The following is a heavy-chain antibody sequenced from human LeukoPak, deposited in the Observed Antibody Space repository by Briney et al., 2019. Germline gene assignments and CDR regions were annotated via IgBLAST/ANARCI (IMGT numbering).Heavy chain of an antibody. CDR2: INHSRST. CDR1: GYSISSGYY. CDR3: ARVKDPGGYYYYYYMDI. Sequence: SETLSLTCTVSGYSISSGYYWGWIRQPPGKGLEWIGEINHSRSTNYNPSLKSRVTISVDTSKNQFSLKVSSVTAADTAVYYCARVKDPGGYYYYYYMDIWGKGNTVTVSS. D-gene: IGHD3-16*01. V-gene: IGHV4-38-2*02. J-gene: IGHJ6*03.